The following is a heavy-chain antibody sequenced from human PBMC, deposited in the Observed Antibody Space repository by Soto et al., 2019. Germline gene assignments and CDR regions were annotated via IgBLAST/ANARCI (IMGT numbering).Heavy chain of an antibody. J-gene: IGHJ6*02. CDR3: ARSWVTGKGGIDV. D-gene: IGHD3-16*01. V-gene: IGHV1-18*01. Sequence: QVQLVQSGAEVKKPGASVKVSCKASGYTFTSYGLSWVRQAPGQGLEWMGWINGYTGNTNYAQKFQGRVTVTTDTSTNTAYLDLWTLISDDTAVYYCARSWVTGKGGIDVWGQGTTSPSP. CDR2: INGYTGNT. CDR1: GYTFTSYG.